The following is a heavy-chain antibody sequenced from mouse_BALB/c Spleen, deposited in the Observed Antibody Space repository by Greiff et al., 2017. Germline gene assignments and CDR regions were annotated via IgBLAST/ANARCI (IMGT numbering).Heavy chain of an antibody. V-gene: IGHV1-87*01. CDR3: ARTPITTVGVLDY. CDR2: IYPGDGDT. CDR1: GYTFTSYW. J-gene: IGHJ4*01. Sequence: QVQLKQSGAELARPGASVKLSCKASGYTFTSYWMQWVKQRPGQGLEWIGAIYPGDGDTRYTQKFKGKATLTADKSSSTAYMQLSSLASEDSAVYYCARTPITTVGVLDYWGQGTSVTVSS. D-gene: IGHD1-1*01.